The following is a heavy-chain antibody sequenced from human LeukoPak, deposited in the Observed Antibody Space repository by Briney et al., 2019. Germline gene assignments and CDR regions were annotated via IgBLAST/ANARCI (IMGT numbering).Heavy chain of an antibody. J-gene: IGHJ4*02. CDR3: ARVTRNSGWFFDY. D-gene: IGHD6-19*01. V-gene: IGHV4-38-2*01. CDR2: TAHRGST. CDR1: GYSISGGYF. Sequence: SETLSLTCDVSGYSISGGYFWGWILQPPGMGLQWIGSTAHRGSTYYNPSLKGRVSISIDGSKNQFSLSLTSVTAADTAIYYCARVTRNSGWFFDYWGQGTLATVSS.